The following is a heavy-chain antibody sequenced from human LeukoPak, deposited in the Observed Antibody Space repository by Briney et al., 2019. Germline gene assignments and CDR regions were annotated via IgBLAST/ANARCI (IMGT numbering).Heavy chain of an antibody. CDR2: TYYRSKWYN. CDR3: ARDVPETTYYYYYMDV. D-gene: IGHD1-7*01. CDR1: GDSVSSNSAA. V-gene: IGHV6-1*01. Sequence: SQTLSLTCAISGDSVSSNSAAWNWIRQSPSRGLEWLGRTYYRSKWYNDYAVSVKSRITINPDTSKNQFSLQLNSVTPEDTAVYSCARDVPETTYYYYYMDVWGKGPTVTVSS. J-gene: IGHJ6*03.